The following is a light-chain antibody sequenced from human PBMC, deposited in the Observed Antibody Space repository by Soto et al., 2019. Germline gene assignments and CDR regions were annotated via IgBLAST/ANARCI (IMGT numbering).Light chain of an antibody. J-gene: IGKJ1*01. Sequence: EIVMTRSAATLSVSPGGRASPCFRPSQSVGSNLAWYQQKPGQAPRLLIYESSNRATGIAARFSGSGSGTDFTLTISSLEPEDFAVYYCQQRRNWPQTFGQGTKVDIK. CDR3: QQRRNWPQT. CDR2: ESS. V-gene: IGKV3-11*01. CDR1: QSVGSN.